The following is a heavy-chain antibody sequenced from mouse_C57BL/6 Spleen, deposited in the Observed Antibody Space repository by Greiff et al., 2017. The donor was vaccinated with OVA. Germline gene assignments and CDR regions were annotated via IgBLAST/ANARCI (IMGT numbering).Heavy chain of an antibody. Sequence: QVHVKQSGPGLVQPSQSLSITCTVSGFSLTSYGVHWVRQSPGKGLEWLGVIWSGGSTDYNAAFISRLSISKDNSKSQVFFKMNSLQADDTAIYYCAKSYDYDEKVSLDYCGQGTTLTVSS. CDR3: AKSYDYDEKVSLDY. CDR1: GFSLTSYG. CDR2: IWSGGST. V-gene: IGHV2-2*01. J-gene: IGHJ2*01. D-gene: IGHD2-4*01.